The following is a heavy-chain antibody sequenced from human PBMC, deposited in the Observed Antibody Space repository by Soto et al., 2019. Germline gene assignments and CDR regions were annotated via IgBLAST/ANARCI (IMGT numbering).Heavy chain of an antibody. CDR3: AKGGTQRWLQSFFDY. CDR1: GFTFSSYG. J-gene: IGHJ4*02. D-gene: IGHD5-12*01. Sequence: GGSLRLSCAASGFTFSSYGMHWVRQAPGKGLEWVAVISYDGSNKYYADSVKGRFTISRDNSKNTLYLQMNSLRAEDTAVYYCAKGGTQRWLQSFFDYWGQGTLVTVSS. CDR2: ISYDGSNK. V-gene: IGHV3-30*18.